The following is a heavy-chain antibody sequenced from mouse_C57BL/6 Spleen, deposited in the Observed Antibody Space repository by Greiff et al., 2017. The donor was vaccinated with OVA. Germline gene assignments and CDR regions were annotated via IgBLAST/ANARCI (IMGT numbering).Heavy chain of an antibody. CDR2: IHPNSGST. CDR1: GYTFTSYW. CDR3: ARDGSSSFAY. V-gene: IGHV1-64*01. D-gene: IGHD1-1*01. Sequence: QVQLQQSGAELVKPGASVKLSCKASGYTFTSYWMHWVKQKPGQGLEWIGMIHPNSGSTNYNEKFKSKATLTVDKSSSTAYMQLSSLTSEDSAVYYCARDGSSSFAYWGQGTLVTVSA. J-gene: IGHJ3*01.